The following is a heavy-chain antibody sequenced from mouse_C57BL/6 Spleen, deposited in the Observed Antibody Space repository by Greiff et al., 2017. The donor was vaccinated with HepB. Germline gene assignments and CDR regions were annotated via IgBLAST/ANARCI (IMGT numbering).Heavy chain of an antibody. CDR2: ISYDGSN. J-gene: IGHJ4*01. CDR3: AREGYYSKNAMDY. CDR1: GYSITSGYY. D-gene: IGHD2-5*01. Sequence: EVKLQESGPGLVKPSQSLSLTCSVTGYSITSGYYWNWIRQFPGNKLEWMGYISYDGSNNYNPSLKNRISITRDTSKNQFFLKLNSVTTEDTATYYCAREGYYSKNAMDYWGQGTSVTVSS. V-gene: IGHV3-6*01.